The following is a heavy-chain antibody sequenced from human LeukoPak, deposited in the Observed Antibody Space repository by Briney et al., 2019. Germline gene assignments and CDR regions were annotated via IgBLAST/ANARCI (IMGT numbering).Heavy chain of an antibody. CDR3: ARAQGSYQIRNWFDP. Sequence: GASVKVSCKASGYTFTGYYMHWVRQAPGQGLEWMGWINPNSGGTNYAQKFQGRVTMTRDTSISTAYMELSRLRSDDTAVYYCARAQGSYQIRNWFDPWGQGTLVTVSS. CDR2: INPNSGGT. D-gene: IGHD1-26*01. CDR1: GYTFTGYY. V-gene: IGHV1-2*02. J-gene: IGHJ5*02.